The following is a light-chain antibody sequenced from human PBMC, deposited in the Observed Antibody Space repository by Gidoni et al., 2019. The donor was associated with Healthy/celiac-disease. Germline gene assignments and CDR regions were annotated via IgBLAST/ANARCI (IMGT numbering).Light chain of an antibody. CDR3: QQYNNWHPWT. J-gene: IGKJ1*01. Sequence: EIVMTQSPATLSVSPGERATLSCRASQSVSSNLAWYQQKPGQAPRLLIYGASTRATGIPARFSGSGSGTEFTLTISSLQSEDFAVYYCQQYNNWHPWTFXQXTKVEIK. CDR2: GAS. CDR1: QSVSSN. V-gene: IGKV3-15*01.